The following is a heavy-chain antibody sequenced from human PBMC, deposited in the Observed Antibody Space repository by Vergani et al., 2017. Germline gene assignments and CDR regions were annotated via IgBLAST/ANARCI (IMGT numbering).Heavy chain of an antibody. Sequence: QVQLQESGPGLVKTSETLSLTCSASGAPISYWCWSWLRQPAGKGLEWIGRLCPSGSTNYKPSLKSRVTMSIDTSKNQFSLKLSSVTAAGTAVYFCARHSTVEWLVKLGWIDPWGQGILVTVSS. CDR1: GAPISYWC. CDR2: LCPSGST. D-gene: IGHD6-19*01. V-gene: IGHV4-4*07. CDR3: ARHSTVEWLVKLGWIDP. J-gene: IGHJ5*02.